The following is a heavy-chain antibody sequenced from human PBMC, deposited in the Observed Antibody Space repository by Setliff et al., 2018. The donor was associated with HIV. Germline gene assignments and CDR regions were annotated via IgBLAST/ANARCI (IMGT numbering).Heavy chain of an antibody. CDR2: ISVSGTDI. CDR3: ARDWRSGYDLNFDY. CDR1: GFTFTNYY. Sequence: LRLSCAASGFTFTNYYMSWIRQAPGKGLELLSYISVSGTDIKYADSVKGRFTISRDNAKNSLYLQMNSLRAEDTAIYYCARDWRSGYDLNFDYWGQGTLVTVSS. D-gene: IGHD5-12*01. J-gene: IGHJ4*02. V-gene: IGHV3-11*06.